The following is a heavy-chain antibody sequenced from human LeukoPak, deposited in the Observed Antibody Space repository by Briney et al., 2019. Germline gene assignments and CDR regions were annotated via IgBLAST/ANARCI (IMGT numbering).Heavy chain of an antibody. CDR2: IYYSGST. CDR3: ARDLSSSWYNWFDP. Sequence: SETLSLTCTVSGGSISSSSYYWGWIRQPPGKGLEWIGSIYYSGSTYYNPSLKSRVTISVDTSKNQFSLKLSSVTAADTAVYYCARDLSSSWYNWFDPWSQGTLVTVSS. J-gene: IGHJ5*02. D-gene: IGHD6-13*01. V-gene: IGHV4-39*07. CDR1: GGSISSSSYY.